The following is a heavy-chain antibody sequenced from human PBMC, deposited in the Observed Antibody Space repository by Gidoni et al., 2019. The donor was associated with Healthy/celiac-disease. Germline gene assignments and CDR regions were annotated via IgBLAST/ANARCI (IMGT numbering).Heavy chain of an antibody. J-gene: IGHJ4*02. V-gene: IGHV3-33*01. CDR2: IWYDGSNK. CDR1: GFTFSSSG. D-gene: IGHD6-19*01. CDR3: ARDEGQWLVPQVGYFDY. Sequence: QVQLVESGGGVVQPGRSLRLSCAASGFTFSSSGMHWVRQAPGKGLEWVAVIWYDGSNKYYADSVKGRFTISRDNSKNTLYLQMNSLRAEDTAVYYCARDEGQWLVPQVGYFDYWGQGTLVTVSS.